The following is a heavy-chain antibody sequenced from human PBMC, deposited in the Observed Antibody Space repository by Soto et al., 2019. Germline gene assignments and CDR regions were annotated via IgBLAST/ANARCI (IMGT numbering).Heavy chain of an antibody. CDR3: ARVRYEILTGGTTYYYYGMDV. J-gene: IGHJ6*02. D-gene: IGHD3-9*01. Sequence: ASVKVSCKASGYTFTSYGISWVRQAPGQGLEWMGWISAYNGNKNYAQKLQGSVTMTTDTSTSTAYMELRSLRSDDTAVYYWARVRYEILTGGTTYYYYGMDVWGQGTPVTVSS. CDR1: GYTFTSYG. V-gene: IGHV1-18*04. CDR2: ISAYNGNK.